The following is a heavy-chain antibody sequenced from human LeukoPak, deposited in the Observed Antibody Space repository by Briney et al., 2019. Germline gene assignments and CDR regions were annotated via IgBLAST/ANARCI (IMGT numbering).Heavy chain of an antibody. D-gene: IGHD1-26*01. CDR1: GFTFSDSA. CDR3: VKRLVGTTTRYFDY. J-gene: IGHJ4*02. V-gene: IGHV3-23*01. CDR2: FGISGGT. Sequence: GGSLRLSCAASGFTFSDSAMSWVRQAPGKGREGVSTFGISGGTYYADSVKGRFIISKDNSDNKLYLQMNSLRAEDMAVYYCVKRLVGTTTRYFDYWGQGTLVTVSS.